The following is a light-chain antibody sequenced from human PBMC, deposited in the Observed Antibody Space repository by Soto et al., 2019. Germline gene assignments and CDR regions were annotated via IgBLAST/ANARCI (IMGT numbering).Light chain of an antibody. V-gene: IGKV3D-20*02. CDR1: QSVSSSY. Sequence: EIVLTQSPGTLSLSPGERATLSCRASQSVSSSYLAWYQQKPGQAPRLLIYGASSRATGIPDRFSGSGSGTDFTLTISRLEPEDFAVYYCQQRSNWPPHTFGGGTEVEIK. CDR2: GAS. CDR3: QQRSNWPPHT. J-gene: IGKJ4*01.